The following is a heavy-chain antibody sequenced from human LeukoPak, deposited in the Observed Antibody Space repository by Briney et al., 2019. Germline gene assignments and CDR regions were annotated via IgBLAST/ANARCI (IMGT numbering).Heavy chain of an antibody. CDR2: IKQDGSEK. J-gene: IGHJ6*03. CDR1: GFTFSSYW. D-gene: IGHD1-26*01. CDR3: ARAGGSYYYYYMDV. V-gene: IGHV3-7*01. Sequence: GGSLRLSCAASGFTFSSYWMSWVRQAPGKGLEWVANIKQDGSEKYYVDSVKGRFTISRDNAKNSLYLQMNSLRAEDTAVYYCARAGGSYYYYYMDVWGKGTTVTVSS.